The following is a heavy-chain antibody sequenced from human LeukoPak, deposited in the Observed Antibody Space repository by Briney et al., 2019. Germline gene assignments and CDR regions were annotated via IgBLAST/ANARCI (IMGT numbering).Heavy chain of an antibody. CDR1: GFTFSSFE. CDR2: ISTSGSTK. D-gene: IGHD6-13*01. Sequence: GGSLRLSCAASGFTFSSFEMNWVRQAPGKGLEWLSHISTSGSTKYYANSVKGRFTISRDNAKNSLYLQMNSLRAEDTAVYYCARPQLGMGYSYYMDVWGKGTTVTVSS. J-gene: IGHJ6*03. V-gene: IGHV3-48*03. CDR3: ARPQLGMGYSYYMDV.